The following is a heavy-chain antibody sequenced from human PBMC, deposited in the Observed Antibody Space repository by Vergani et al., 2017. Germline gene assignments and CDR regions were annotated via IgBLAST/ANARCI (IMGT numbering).Heavy chain of an antibody. D-gene: IGHD6-6*01. CDR2: ISSSGSTI. V-gene: IGHV3-48*04. Sequence: EVQLVESGGGLVQPGGSLRLSCAASGFTFSSYSMNWVRQAPGKGLEWVSYISSSGSTIYYADSVKGRFTISRDNAKNSLYLQMNSLRAEDTAVYYCARAYSSSLSYFDYWGQGTLVTVSS. CDR1: GFTFSSYS. J-gene: IGHJ4*02. CDR3: ARAYSSSLSYFDY.